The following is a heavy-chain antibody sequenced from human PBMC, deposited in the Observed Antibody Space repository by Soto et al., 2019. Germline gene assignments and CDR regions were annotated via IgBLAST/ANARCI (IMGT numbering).Heavy chain of an antibody. V-gene: IGHV4-61*08. CDR1: GFSISSCAYY. Sequence: SGTLSLTCSVSGFSISSCAYYWSWIRQPPGKGLEWIGYIYYSGSTNYNPSLKSRVTISVDTSKNQFSLKLSSVTAADTAVYYCARAPRGNYGYPSYFDYWGQGTLVTVSS. D-gene: IGHD3-10*01. J-gene: IGHJ4*02. CDR2: IYYSGST. CDR3: ARAPRGNYGYPSYFDY.